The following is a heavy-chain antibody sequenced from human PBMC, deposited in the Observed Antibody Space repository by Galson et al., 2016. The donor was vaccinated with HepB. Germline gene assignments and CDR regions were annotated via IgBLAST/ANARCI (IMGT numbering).Heavy chain of an antibody. CDR1: GFTFNTYA. V-gene: IGHV3-30-3*01. J-gene: IGHJ3*02. Sequence: SLRLSCAASGFTFNTYAVRWVRQAPGKGLEWVAVISYDGSNKFYGDSVKGRFTLSTDNSKNTLYVQMDSLRTEDTAVYYCARDYSGNYYTSFDIWGQGTMVTVSS. CDR3: ARDYSGNYYTSFDI. CDR2: ISYDGSNK. D-gene: IGHD1-26*01.